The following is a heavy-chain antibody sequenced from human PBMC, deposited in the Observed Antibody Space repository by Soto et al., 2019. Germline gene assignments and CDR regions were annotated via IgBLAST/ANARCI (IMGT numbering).Heavy chain of an antibody. D-gene: IGHD1-1*01. J-gene: IGHJ4*02. CDR1: GGYISRISHS. Sequence: PSETLSLTCIVSGGYISRISHSWGWIRQFPGQGLEWSGNIFYNGITYYNPSRKSRVTICADNSKNHFSLKLRSVTVADTAVYSCARLVTGTPYYLDFWAQGSLLPVSS. CDR2: IFYNGIT. V-gene: IGHV4-39*02. CDR3: ARLVTGTPYYLDF.